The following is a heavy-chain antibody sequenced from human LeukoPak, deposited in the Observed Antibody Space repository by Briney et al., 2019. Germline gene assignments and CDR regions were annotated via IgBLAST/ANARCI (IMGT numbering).Heavy chain of an antibody. Sequence: ASVKVSCKASGYTFTSYYMNWVRQAPGQGLEWMGMINPSGGKRNYAQKFQGRVTMTRNTSMSTAYMELSSLRSEDTAVYYCARTGYSSSWYEYYYYYYMDVWGKGTTVTISS. CDR3: ARTGYSSSWYEYYYYYYMDV. D-gene: IGHD6-13*01. CDR2: INPSGGKR. V-gene: IGHV1-46*01. J-gene: IGHJ6*03. CDR1: GYTFTSYY.